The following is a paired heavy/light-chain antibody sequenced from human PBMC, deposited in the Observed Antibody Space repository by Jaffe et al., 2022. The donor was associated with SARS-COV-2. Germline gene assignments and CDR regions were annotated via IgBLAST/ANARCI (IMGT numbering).Heavy chain of an antibody. J-gene: IGHJ3*02. Sequence: QVQLVQSGAEVKKPGASVKVSCKASGYTFTSYDINWVRQATGQGLELMGWMNPNSGNTGYAQNFQGRVTMTRDPSISTAYMELSSLRSEDTAVYFCARGRPVLEYFGEFEAFDIWGQGTMVTVSS. CDR1: GYTFTSYD. CDR2: MNPNSGNT. D-gene: IGHD3-10*01. V-gene: IGHV1-8*01. CDR3: ARGRPVLEYFGEFEAFDI.
Light chain of an antibody. CDR2: GAS. V-gene: IGKV3-20*01. CDR1: QSVSNSY. Sequence: EIVLTQSPGTLSLSPGERATLSCRASQSVSNSYLAWYQQTPGQAPRLLIYGASSRATGIPDRFSGSGSGTDFTLTISRLEPEDFAVYYCQQYGSSPPWTFGQGTKVEIK. J-gene: IGKJ1*01. CDR3: QQYGSSPPWT.